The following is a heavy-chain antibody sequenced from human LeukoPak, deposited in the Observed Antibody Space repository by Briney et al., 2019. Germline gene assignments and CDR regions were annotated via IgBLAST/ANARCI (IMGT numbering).Heavy chain of an antibody. J-gene: IGHJ4*02. Sequence: ASVKVSCKASGYTFTGYYMHWVRQAPAPGLEWMGWINPNSGGTNYAQKFQGRVTMTRDTSISTAYMELSRLRSDDTAVYYCARSQRFLEWLSPSFDYWGEGTLDTVSS. D-gene: IGHD3-3*01. V-gene: IGHV1-2*02. CDR1: GYTFTGYY. CDR3: ARSQRFLEWLSPSFDY. CDR2: INPNSGGT.